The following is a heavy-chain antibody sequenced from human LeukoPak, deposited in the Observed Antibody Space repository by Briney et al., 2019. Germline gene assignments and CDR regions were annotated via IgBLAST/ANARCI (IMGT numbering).Heavy chain of an antibody. CDR1: GFSFSTSD. V-gene: IGHV3-23*01. CDR3: AKGRSGVSSAAINY. D-gene: IGHD2-2*01. CDR2: TISSGDSS. Sequence: PGGSLRLSCVATGFSFSTSDMSWVRQAPEKGLEWVASTISSGDSSQYADSVKGRFAISRDNSKNTLHLQMNSLRAEDTAVYSCAKGRSGVSSAAINYWGQGTLVTVSS. J-gene: IGHJ4*02.